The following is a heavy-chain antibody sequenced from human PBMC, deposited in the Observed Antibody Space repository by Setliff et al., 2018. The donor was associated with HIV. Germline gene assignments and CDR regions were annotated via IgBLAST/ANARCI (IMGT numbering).Heavy chain of an antibody. CDR3: TRLRGYSYGLASYYYYYMDV. CDR2: TRSKTYGGTT. J-gene: IGHJ6*03. Sequence: GGSLRLSCTASGFTFGDFAMNWVRQAPGKGLEWVGCTRSKTYGGTTEYAASVKGRFTISSDESKSIAYLQMNSLKTEDTAVYYCTRLRGYSYGLASYYYYYMDVWGKGTTVTVSS. CDR1: GFTFGDFA. V-gene: IGHV3-49*04. D-gene: IGHD5-18*01.